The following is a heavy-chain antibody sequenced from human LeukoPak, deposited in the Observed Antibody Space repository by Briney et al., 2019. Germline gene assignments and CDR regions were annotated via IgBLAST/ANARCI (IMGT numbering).Heavy chain of an antibody. CDR2: INPSGGST. V-gene: IGHV1-46*01. CDR3: ARDTGVVVTAMSGAFDI. Sequence: GASVKVSCKASGYTFTIYYMHWVRQAPGQGLEWMGIINPSGGSTSYAQKFQGRVTMTRDTSTSTVYMELSSLRSEDTAVYYCARDTGVVVTAMSGAFDIWGQGTMVTVSS. J-gene: IGHJ3*02. CDR1: GYTFTIYY. D-gene: IGHD2-21*02.